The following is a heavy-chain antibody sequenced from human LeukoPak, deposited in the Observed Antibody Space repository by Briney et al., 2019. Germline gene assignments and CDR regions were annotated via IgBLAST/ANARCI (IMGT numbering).Heavy chain of an antibody. D-gene: IGHD6-13*01. CDR3: ARQDSSSWAFDI. CDR2: IYYSGST. V-gene: IGHV4-30-4*08. CDR1: GGSISSGDYY. Sequence: PSQTLSLTCTVSGGSISSGDYYWSWIRQPPGKGLEWIGYIYYSGSTYYNPSLKSRVTISVDTSKNQFSLKLSSVTAVDTAVYYCARQDSSSWAFDIWGQGTMVTVSS. J-gene: IGHJ3*02.